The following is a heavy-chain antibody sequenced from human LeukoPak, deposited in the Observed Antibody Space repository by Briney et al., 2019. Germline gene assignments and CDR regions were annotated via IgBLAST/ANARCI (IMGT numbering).Heavy chain of an antibody. D-gene: IGHD6-13*01. Sequence: GGSLRLSCAASGFSFSSYAMTWVRQAPGKGLEWVSSFTSMSRTIYYADSVKGRFTITRDDAKKSLYLQMNSLRVEDTAIYYCARQSSGIAATDKIDFWGQGTLVTVSS. CDR3: ARQSSGIAATDKIDF. J-gene: IGHJ4*02. V-gene: IGHV3-21*01. CDR1: GFSFSSYA. CDR2: FTSMSRTI.